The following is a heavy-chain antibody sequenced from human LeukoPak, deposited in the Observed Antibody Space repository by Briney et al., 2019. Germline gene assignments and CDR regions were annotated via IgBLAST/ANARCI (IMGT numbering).Heavy chain of an antibody. V-gene: IGHV4-4*07. D-gene: IGHD6-19*01. CDR3: ARSSQQWLVPGAFDI. Sequence: KPSETLSLTCTVSGGSISSYYWSWIRQPAGKGLEWIGRIYTSGSTNYNPSLKSRVTMSVDTSKNQFSLKLSSVTAADTAVYYCARSSQQWLVPGAFDIWGQGTMVTVSS. CDR2: IYTSGST. J-gene: IGHJ3*02. CDR1: GGSISSYY.